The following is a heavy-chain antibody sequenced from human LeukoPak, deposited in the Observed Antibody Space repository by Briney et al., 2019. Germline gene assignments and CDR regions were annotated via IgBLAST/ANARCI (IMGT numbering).Heavy chain of an antibody. D-gene: IGHD1-1*01. V-gene: IGHV3-21*06. CDR3: VRYETIGVTTGDY. Sequence: GGSLRLSCAASGFTFSGYSMNWVRQAPGKGLEWVSSIDREGTYTVYADSVKGRFTISRDNAKNSLYLQMNNLRAEDTAVYYCVRYETIGVTTGDYWGRGTLVTVSS. J-gene: IGHJ4*02. CDR1: GFTFSGYS. CDR2: IDREGTYT.